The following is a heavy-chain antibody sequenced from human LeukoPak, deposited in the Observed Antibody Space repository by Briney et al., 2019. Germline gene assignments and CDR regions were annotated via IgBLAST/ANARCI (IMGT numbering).Heavy chain of an antibody. D-gene: IGHD4-23*01. CDR1: GYILTNNW. CDR2: IYPGDSDT. J-gene: IGHJ4*02. CDR3: ARLNGGNSIPFDY. Sequence: GESLKISCQVSGYILTNNWIGWVRQMRGKGLVWMGIIYPGDSDTKYSPSFQGQVTISADKSISTAYLQWSSLKASDTAMYYCARLNGGNSIPFDYWGQGTLVTVSS. V-gene: IGHV5-51*01.